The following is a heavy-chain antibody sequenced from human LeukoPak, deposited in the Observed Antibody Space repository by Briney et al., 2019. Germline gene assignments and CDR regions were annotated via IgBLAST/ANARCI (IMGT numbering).Heavy chain of an antibody. Sequence: GGSLTLSCAASGFTFSSCGMSGVPQAPGKGLEGVSAISGNGGSTYYAVSVTGRFTISRDSSKNTLFLQMNRLRPEDAAVYYCAKAPVTTCRGAYCYPFDYWGQGTLVTVSS. CDR1: GFTFSSCG. CDR2: ISGNGGST. V-gene: IGHV3-23*01. D-gene: IGHD2-21*01. CDR3: AKAPVTTCRGAYCYPFDY. J-gene: IGHJ4*02.